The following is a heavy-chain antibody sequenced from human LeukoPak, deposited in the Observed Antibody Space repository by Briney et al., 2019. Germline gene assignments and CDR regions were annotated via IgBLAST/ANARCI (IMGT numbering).Heavy chain of an antibody. V-gene: IGHV4-59*01. CDR1: GGSISSYY. D-gene: IGHD3-10*01. Sequence: SETLSLTCTVSGGSISSYYWSWIRQPPGEGLEWIGYIYYSGSTNYNPSLKRRVTISVDTSKNQFSLKLSSVTAADTAVYYCARGSRGSADDAFDIWGQGTMVTVSS. J-gene: IGHJ3*02. CDR2: IYYSGST. CDR3: ARGSRGSADDAFDI.